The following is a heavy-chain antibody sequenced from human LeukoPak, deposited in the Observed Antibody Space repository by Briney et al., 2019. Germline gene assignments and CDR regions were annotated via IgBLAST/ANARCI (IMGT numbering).Heavy chain of an antibody. D-gene: IGHD6-25*01. J-gene: IGHJ4*02. Sequence: GGSLRLSCAASGFSVSSNYMSWVRQAPGKGLEWLSVLYSDGSIYYADSVKGRFTISRDNSKNTLYLQMNSLRAEDTAVYYCARPGYSTGAFDYWGQGTLVTVSS. V-gene: IGHV3-66*01. CDR2: LYSDGSI. CDR1: GFSVSSNY. CDR3: ARPGYSTGAFDY.